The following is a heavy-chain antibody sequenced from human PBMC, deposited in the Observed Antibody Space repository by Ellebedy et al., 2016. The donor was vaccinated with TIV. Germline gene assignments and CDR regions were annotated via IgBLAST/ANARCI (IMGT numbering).Heavy chain of an antibody. CDR2: ISTYNGNT. J-gene: IGHJ6*02. CDR1: GYTFTTDG. D-gene: IGHD3-22*01. CDR3: AREGYYYDTSGYYGGDFYYGMDI. V-gene: IGHV1-18*04. Sequence: ASVKVSXXASGYTFTTDGISWVRQAPGQGLQWLGWISTYNGNTKYAQKFQGRDTMTTDRSTSTADMELRSLRSDDTAVYYCAREGYYYDTSGYYGGDFYYGMDIWGQGTTVTVSS.